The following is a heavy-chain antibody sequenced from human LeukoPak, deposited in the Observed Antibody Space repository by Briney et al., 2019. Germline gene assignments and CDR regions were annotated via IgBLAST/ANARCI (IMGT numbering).Heavy chain of an antibody. J-gene: IGHJ3*01. D-gene: IGHD2-2*01. CDR1: GFTFSNYW. CDR2: IKEDGSEK. CDR3: ARDCSSAGCSGRSSAFDV. V-gene: IGHV3-7*01. Sequence: GGSLRLSCAASGFTFSNYWMSWVRQAPGKGLEWVANIKEDGSEKYYVDSVKGRFTVPRDNAKNSLNLQMNSLRAEDTAVYYCARDCSSAGCSGRSSAFDVWGQGTMVTVS.